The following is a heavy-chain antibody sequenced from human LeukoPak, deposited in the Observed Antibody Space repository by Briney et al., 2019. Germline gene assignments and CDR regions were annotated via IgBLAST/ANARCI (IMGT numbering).Heavy chain of an antibody. CDR1: GYTFTGYY. CDR2: IHPNSGGT. D-gene: IGHD3-10*01. J-gene: IGHJ4*02. Sequence: ASVKVSCKVSGYTFTGYYMHWVRQAAGQGLEWMGWIHPNSGGTTYAQKFQGRVTMIRNTSLSTAYMELSRLRSDDTAVYDCARDFWRSGRYYNLFDYWGQGTLVTLSS. V-gene: IGHV1-2*02. CDR3: ARDFWRSGRYYNLFDY.